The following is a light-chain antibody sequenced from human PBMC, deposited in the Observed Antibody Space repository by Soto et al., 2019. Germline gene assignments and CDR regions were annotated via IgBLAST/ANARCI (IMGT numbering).Light chain of an antibody. J-gene: IGKJ4*01. CDR1: QSISRY. Sequence: DIQMSQSPSSLAASVGDRVTITCRASQSISRYLNWYQQKPGQAPKLLIYAASSLQGGVPSRFSGSGSGSAFSLTISSLQPEDFATYYCQQSYSTPRTFGGGTKVEIK. CDR2: AAS. V-gene: IGKV1-39*01. CDR3: QQSYSTPRT.